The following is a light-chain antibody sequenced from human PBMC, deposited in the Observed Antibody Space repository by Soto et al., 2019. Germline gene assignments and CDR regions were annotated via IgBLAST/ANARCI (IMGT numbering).Light chain of an antibody. CDR1: SSDVGGYNY. CDR2: EVS. CDR3: SSYTSTSTVV. V-gene: IGLV2-14*01. J-gene: IGLJ2*01. Sequence: QSALTQPASVSGSPGQSITISCTGTSSDVGGYNYVSWYQQHPGKAPKVMIYEVSNRPSGVSNRFSGSKSGNTASLTISRLQAEDEANYYCSSYTSTSTVVFGGGTQLTVL.